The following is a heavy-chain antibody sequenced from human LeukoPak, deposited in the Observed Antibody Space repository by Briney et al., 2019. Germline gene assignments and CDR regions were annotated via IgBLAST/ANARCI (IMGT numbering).Heavy chain of an antibody. CDR1: GGSFSGYY. Sequence: SETLSLTCAVYGGSFSGYYWSWIRQPPGKGLEWIGEINHSGSTNYNPSFKSRVTISVDTSKNQFSLKLSSVTAADTAVYYCARAVDFDYWGQGTLVTVSS. CDR3: ARAVDFDY. J-gene: IGHJ4*02. CDR2: INHSGST. V-gene: IGHV4-34*01.